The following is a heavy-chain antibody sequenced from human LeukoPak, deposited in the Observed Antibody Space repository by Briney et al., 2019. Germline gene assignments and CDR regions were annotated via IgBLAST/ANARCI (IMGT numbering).Heavy chain of an antibody. J-gene: IGHJ4*02. CDR2: IYYRGNA. CDR3: AREEDRSGD. D-gene: IGHD3-22*01. V-gene: IGHV4-39*07. Sequence: PSETLSLTCTVSGGSLSSSNYYWAWIRQPPGQGLEWIESIYYRGNAYYNPSLKSRVTISVDTSKNQFSLSLSSVTAADTAVYYCAREEDRSGDWGQGTLVTVTS. CDR1: GGSLSSSNYY.